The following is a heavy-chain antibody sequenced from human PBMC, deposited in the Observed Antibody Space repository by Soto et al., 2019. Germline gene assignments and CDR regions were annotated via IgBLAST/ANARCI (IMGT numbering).Heavy chain of an antibody. D-gene: IGHD2-8*01. J-gene: IGHJ6*01. CDR2: ISRSSSYI. CDR1: GGTFINNG. V-gene: IGHV3-21*01. CDR3: ASAYCSNGVCYAFDV. Sequence: GSLRDWYAAAGGTFINNGMHWVRQAQGKGLEWVSSISRSSSYIYYADSVRGRFTISRDNAKNSLYLQMNSLRAEDTAVYYCASAYCSNGVCYAFDVCGQAPTVTGSS.